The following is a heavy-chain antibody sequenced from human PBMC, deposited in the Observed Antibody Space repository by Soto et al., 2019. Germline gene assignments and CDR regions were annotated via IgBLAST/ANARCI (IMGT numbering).Heavy chain of an antibody. J-gene: IGHJ4*02. V-gene: IGHV3-23*01. Sequence: GGSLRLSCAASGFTFSSYAMSWVRQAPGKGLEWVSAISGSGGSTYYADSVKGRFTISRDNSKNTLYLQMNSLRAEDTAVYYCAKDGVYDYVWGSYRQNDYWGQGTLVTVSS. CDR3: AKDGVYDYVWGSYRQNDY. D-gene: IGHD3-16*02. CDR2: ISGSGGST. CDR1: GFTFSSYA.